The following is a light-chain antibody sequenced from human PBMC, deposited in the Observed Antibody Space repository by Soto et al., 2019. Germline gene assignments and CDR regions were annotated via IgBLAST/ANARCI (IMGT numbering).Light chain of an antibody. V-gene: IGKV3-15*01. Sequence: IVMTPSPATLYMSPGERATLSCRASQSLSRDLAWYQQKPGQSPRLLIYSASIRATGIPARFSGSGSGTEFTLTIGSLQSEDCALYYCQHYNNWPGTFGQGTKVDIK. CDR3: QHYNNWPGT. CDR2: SAS. CDR1: QSLSRD. J-gene: IGKJ1*01.